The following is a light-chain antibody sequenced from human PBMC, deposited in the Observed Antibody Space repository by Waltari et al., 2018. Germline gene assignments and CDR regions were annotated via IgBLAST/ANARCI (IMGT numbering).Light chain of an antibody. V-gene: IGLV2-14*03. CDR3: SSYTTTTSLV. Sequence: QSALTQPASVSGSPGQSITISCTGTSSDVGAYNYVSWYQQHPGKAPQRMIYDVNNRHSGVANRVSGSKSGNTASLTISGLQAEDEADYYCSSYTTTTSLVFGGGTKLTVL. J-gene: IGLJ2*01. CDR2: DVN. CDR1: SSDVGAYNY.